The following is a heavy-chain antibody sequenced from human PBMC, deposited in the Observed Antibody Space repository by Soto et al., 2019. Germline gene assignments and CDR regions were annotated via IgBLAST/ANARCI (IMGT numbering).Heavy chain of an antibody. J-gene: IGHJ5*01. CDR3: AKDPPVVAAAWGRWFDS. D-gene: IGHD2-15*01. V-gene: IGHV3-23*01. CDR2: ITGSGGGT. CDR1: GFTFSAYA. Sequence: EVQLLESGGGLVQPGGSLRLSCAASGFTFSAYAMSWVRQAPGKGLEWVSSITGSGGGTYYADSVKGRFTISRDNAKNTLYLLMNSLSPDDTAVYYCAKDPPVVAAAWGRWFDSWGQGTLVPVSS.